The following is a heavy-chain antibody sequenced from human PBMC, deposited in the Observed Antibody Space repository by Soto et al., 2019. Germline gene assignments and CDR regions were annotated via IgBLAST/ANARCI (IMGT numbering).Heavy chain of an antibody. CDR1: SGSFSFYY. J-gene: IGHJ3*02. D-gene: IGHD1-26*01. CDR2: INHSGST. V-gene: IGHV4-34*01. CDR3: ARGKVGGTTACDI. Sequence: SETLSLTCAVYSGSFSFYYWSWIRQPPGKGLEWIGEINHSGSTNYNPSLKSRVTISVDTSKNQFSLRLSSVTAADTAIYYCARGKVGGTTACDIWGQGTMVTVSS.